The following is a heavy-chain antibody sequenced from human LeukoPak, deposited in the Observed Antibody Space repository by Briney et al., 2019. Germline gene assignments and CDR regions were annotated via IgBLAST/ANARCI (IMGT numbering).Heavy chain of an antibody. V-gene: IGHV3-9*01. D-gene: IGHD3-16*01. CDR3: AKDIWGAVEGNYYYYMDV. CDR1: GFTFDDYA. Sequence: PGRSLRLSCAASGFTFDDYAMHWVRQAPGKGLEWVSGISWNSGSIGYADSVKGRFTISRDNAKNSLYLQMNSLRAEDTALYYCAKDIWGAVEGNYYYYMDVWGKGTTVTISS. CDR2: ISWNSGSI. J-gene: IGHJ6*03.